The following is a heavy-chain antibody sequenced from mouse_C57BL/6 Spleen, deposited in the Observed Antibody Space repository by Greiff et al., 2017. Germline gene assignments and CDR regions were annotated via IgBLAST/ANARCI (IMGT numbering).Heavy chain of an antibody. D-gene: IGHD4-1*01. CDR2: IDPETGGT. V-gene: IGHV1-15*01. CDR1: GYTFTDYE. Sequence: QVQLQQSGAELVRPGASVTLSCKASGYTFTDYEMHWVKQTPVHGLDWIGAIDPETGGTAYNQKFKGKAILTADKSSSTAYMELRSLTSEDSAVYYCTRGTGTGFDYWGQGTTLTVSS. CDR3: TRGTGTGFDY. J-gene: IGHJ2*01.